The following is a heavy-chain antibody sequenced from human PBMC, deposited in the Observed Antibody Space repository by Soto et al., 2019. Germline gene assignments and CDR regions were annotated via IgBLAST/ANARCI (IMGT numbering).Heavy chain of an antibody. D-gene: IGHD6-19*01. V-gene: IGHV2-26*01. J-gene: IGHJ4*02. CDR1: GFSLSIAGMG. Sequence: QVTLKESGPVLLKPTETLTLTCTVSGFSLSIAGMGVSWVRQPPGKALEWLAHIFSNDEKSYNPSLKSRLTISKDSSRGQVVLTITNMDPLDTATYYCARIPHRSGWAGFDYWGQGTLVTFSS. CDR2: IFSNDEK. CDR3: ARIPHRSGWAGFDY.